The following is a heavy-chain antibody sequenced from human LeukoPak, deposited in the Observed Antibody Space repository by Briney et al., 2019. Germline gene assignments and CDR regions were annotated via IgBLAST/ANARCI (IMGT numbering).Heavy chain of an antibody. CDR3: ARDDYGDLGYFDY. Sequence: PSETLSLTCTVSGGSIRSYYWSWIRQPAGRGLEWIGRIYSSGSTNYNPSLKSRVTMSVDTSKNQFSLKLNSVTAADTAVYYCARDDYGDLGYFDYWGQGTLVTVSS. V-gene: IGHV4-4*07. D-gene: IGHD4-17*01. J-gene: IGHJ4*02. CDR2: IYSSGST. CDR1: GGSIRSYY.